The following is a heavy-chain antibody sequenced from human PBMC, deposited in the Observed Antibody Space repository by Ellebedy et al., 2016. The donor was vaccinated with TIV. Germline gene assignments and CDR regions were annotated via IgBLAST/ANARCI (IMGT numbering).Heavy chain of an antibody. V-gene: IGHV3-23*01. Sequence: GESLKISXAASGFTFSSYAMSWVRQAPGKGLEWVSAISGSGGSTYYADSVKGRFTISRDNSKNTLYLQMNSLRAEDTAVYYCAKDLTAVAGTNFDYWGQGTLVTVSS. CDR3: AKDLTAVAGTNFDY. J-gene: IGHJ4*02. D-gene: IGHD6-19*01. CDR1: GFTFSSYA. CDR2: ISGSGGST.